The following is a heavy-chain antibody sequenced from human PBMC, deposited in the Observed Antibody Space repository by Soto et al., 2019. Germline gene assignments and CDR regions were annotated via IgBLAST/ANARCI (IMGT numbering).Heavy chain of an antibody. CDR2: IIPIFGTA. CDR3: AREGSKFPGWDYYYGMDV. J-gene: IGHJ6*02. D-gene: IGHD6-19*01. V-gene: IGHV1-69*13. Sequence: SVKVSCKASAYTLTSYYIHWVRQAPGQGLEWMGGIIPIFGTANYAQKFQGRATITADESTSTAYMELSSLRSEDTAVYYCAREGSKFPGWDYYYGMDVWGQGTTVTVSS. CDR1: AYTLTSYY.